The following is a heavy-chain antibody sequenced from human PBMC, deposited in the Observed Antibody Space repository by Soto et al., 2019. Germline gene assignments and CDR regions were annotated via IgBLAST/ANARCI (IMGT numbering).Heavy chain of an antibody. CDR2: ISGIVGCT. J-gene: IGHJ4*02. CDR3: SQRTLCLICFDS. D-gene: IGHD2-21*01. CDR1: GFLFSHYA. Sequence: EVQLLASGGVLVQPGGSLRLSFAASGFLFSHYALSWVCQAPGKGLEWVSTISGIVGCTYYADSVKGRFSISRDKSKNMLFLQIKSLRSEDAAGYYCSQRTLCLICFDSWGQGTLVTVSS. V-gene: IGHV3-23*01.